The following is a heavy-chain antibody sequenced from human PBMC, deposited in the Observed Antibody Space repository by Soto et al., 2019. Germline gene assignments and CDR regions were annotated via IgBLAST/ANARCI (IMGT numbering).Heavy chain of an antibody. CDR3: AKARRTAYGSGSYLDY. CDR2: ISGSGTTT. J-gene: IGHJ4*02. Sequence: EVQLLESGGGLVQPGGSLRLSCAASGFTFSTYAMNWVRQAPGKGLEWVSGISGSGTTTYYADSVKGRFTVSRDNSKNTLHLQMNSLRADDTAVYYCAKARRTAYGSGSYLDYWGQGTLVTVSS. CDR1: GFTFSTYA. V-gene: IGHV3-23*01. D-gene: IGHD3-10*01.